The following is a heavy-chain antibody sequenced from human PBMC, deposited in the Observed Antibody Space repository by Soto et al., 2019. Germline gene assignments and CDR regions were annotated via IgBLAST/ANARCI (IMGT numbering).Heavy chain of an antibody. CDR2: IYYSGST. CDR3: VAYYDILTGYPSLYNWFDP. CDR1: GASISSSSYF. V-gene: IGHV4-39*05. J-gene: IGHJ5*02. Sequence: SETPSLTCTVSGASISSSSYFWGWIRQPPGKGLEWIGSIYYSGSTYYSPSLKSRVTISVDTSKNQFSLKLSSVTAADTAVYYCVAYYDILTGYPSLYNWFDPWGPGTLVTVSS. D-gene: IGHD3-9*01.